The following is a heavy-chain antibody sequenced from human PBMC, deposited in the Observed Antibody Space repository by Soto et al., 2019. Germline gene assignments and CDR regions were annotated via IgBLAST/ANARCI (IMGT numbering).Heavy chain of an antibody. CDR1: GYAFTNYA. CDR2: ISPYNDNT. V-gene: IGHV1-18*01. J-gene: IGHJ4*02. Sequence: QVQLVQSGAEVREPGASVKVSCKTSGYAFTNYAIHWVRQAPGQEPEWMGWISPYNDNTNYAQKFQGRVSMTTDTSTSTAYMELRSLRSDDTAVYYWARDRQKWLQSHFDYGGQGTLVTVSS. D-gene: IGHD5-12*01. CDR3: ARDRQKWLQSHFDY.